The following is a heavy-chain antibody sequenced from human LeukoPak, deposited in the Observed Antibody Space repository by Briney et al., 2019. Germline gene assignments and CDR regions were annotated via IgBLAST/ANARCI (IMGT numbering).Heavy chain of an antibody. CDR3: ASKYYDILTGYAYFDY. V-gene: IGHV4-39*01. Sequence: SETLSLTCTVPGGSISSSSYYWGWIRQPPGKGLEWIGSIYYSGSTYYNPSHKSRLTISVDTSKNQFSLKLSSVTAADTAVYYCASKYYDILTGYAYFDYWGQGTLVTVSS. D-gene: IGHD3-9*01. CDR1: GGSISSSSYY. J-gene: IGHJ4*02. CDR2: IYYSGST.